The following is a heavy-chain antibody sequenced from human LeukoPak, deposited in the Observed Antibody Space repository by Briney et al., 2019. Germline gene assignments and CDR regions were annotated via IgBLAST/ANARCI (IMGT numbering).Heavy chain of an antibody. CDR2: IYNGVT. D-gene: IGHD3-10*01. CDR3: ARDVYGSGLGAFDL. V-gene: IGHV3-53*01. CDR1: GFSVSSNY. J-gene: IGHJ3*01. Sequence: GGSLRLSCVVSGFSVSSNYMSWVRQGPGKGLEWVSVIYNGVTYYRDSVKGRFSISRDISKNTVYLQMNSLRAEDTAKYYCARDVYGSGLGAFDLWGQGTMVTVSS.